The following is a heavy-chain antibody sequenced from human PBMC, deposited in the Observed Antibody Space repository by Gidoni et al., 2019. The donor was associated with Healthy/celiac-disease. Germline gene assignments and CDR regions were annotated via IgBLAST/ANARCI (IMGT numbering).Heavy chain of an antibody. V-gene: IGHV3-9*01. D-gene: IGHD5-12*01. CDR1: GFTFDDYA. Sequence: EVQLVESGGGLVQPGRSLRLSCAASGFTFDDYAMHWVRQAPGKGLEWVSGISWNSGSIGYADSVKGRFTISRDNAKNSLYLQMNSLRAEDTALYYCAKADETDGYNDYWGQGTLVTVSS. CDR3: AKADETDGYNDY. J-gene: IGHJ4*02. CDR2: ISWNSGSI.